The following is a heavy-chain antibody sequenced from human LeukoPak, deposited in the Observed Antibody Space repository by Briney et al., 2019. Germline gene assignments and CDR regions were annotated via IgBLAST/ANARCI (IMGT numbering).Heavy chain of an antibody. J-gene: IGHJ4*02. D-gene: IGHD3-10*01. CDR2: RSAYNGNT. Sequence: ASVKISCKASGYTFTNYGITWVRQAPGQGLEWMGWRSAYNGNTKYAQTLQGRVTMTTDTSTSTAYMELRSLRSDDTAVYYCARDTYYYGSGSYPDYWGQGTLVTVSS. CDR1: GYTFTNYG. CDR3: ARDTYYYGSGSYPDY. V-gene: IGHV1-18*01.